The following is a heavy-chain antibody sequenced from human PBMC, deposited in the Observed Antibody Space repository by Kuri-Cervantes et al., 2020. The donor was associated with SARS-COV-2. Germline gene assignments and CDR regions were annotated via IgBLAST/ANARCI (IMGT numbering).Heavy chain of an antibody. CDR2: ISYDGSNK. Sequence: GESLKISCAASGFTFSSYGMHWVRQAPGKGLEWVADISYDGSNKYYADSVKGRFTISRDNSKNTLYLQMNSLRAEDTAAYYCARDGIGFDPWGQGTLVTVSS. J-gene: IGHJ5*02. D-gene: IGHD2-21*01. V-gene: IGHV3-30*03. CDR1: GFTFSSYG. CDR3: ARDGIGFDP.